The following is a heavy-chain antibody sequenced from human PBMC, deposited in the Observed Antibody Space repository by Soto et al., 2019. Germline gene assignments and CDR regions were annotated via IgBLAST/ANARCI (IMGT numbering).Heavy chain of an antibody. V-gene: IGHV3-23*01. J-gene: IGHJ4*02. CDR2: ISGSGGST. CDR3: AKETSANPRVEAAGNDY. D-gene: IGHD6-13*01. Sequence: VGSLRLSCAASGFTFSSYAMSWVRQAPGKGLEWVSAISGSGGSTYYADSVKGRFTISRDNSKNTLYLQMNSLRAEDTAVYYCAKETSANPRVEAAGNDYWGQGTLVTVSS. CDR1: GFTFSSYA.